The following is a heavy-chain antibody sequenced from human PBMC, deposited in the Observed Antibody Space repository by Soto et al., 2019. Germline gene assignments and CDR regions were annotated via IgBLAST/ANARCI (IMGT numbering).Heavy chain of an antibody. Sequence: QFQLVQSGAEVKKPGASVKVSCKASGYNFTRFGISWVRQAPGHGLVWMGWMGAHSGHTRQAQKFQGRLTMTTDASMKNAYIVLRSLTSDDAALYYCWREGQQRAQEDYDQFNGMDVWGQGTAVIVSS. CDR3: WREGQQRAQEDYDQFNGMDV. CDR2: MGAHSGHT. J-gene: IGHJ6*02. V-gene: IGHV1-18*01. D-gene: IGHD3-16*01. CDR1: GYNFTRFG.